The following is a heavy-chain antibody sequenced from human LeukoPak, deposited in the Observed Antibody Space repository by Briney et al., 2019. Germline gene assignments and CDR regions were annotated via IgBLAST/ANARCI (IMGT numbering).Heavy chain of an antibody. Sequence: GGSLRLSCAASGFTFSSYSMNWVRQAPGKGLEWVSSIGSGNIYYGDSLKGRFTISRDNAKNSLYLQMNSLRAEDTAVYYCARRVASANDAFDIWGQGTMVTVSS. D-gene: IGHD6-13*01. V-gene: IGHV3-21*01. CDR3: ARRVASANDAFDI. CDR2: IGSGNI. J-gene: IGHJ3*02. CDR1: GFTFSSYS.